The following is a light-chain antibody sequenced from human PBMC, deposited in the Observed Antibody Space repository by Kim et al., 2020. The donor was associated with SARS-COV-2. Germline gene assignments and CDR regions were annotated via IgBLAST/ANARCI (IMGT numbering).Light chain of an antibody. CDR2: YDS. CDR1: NIGSKS. Sequence: APGKTAMITCGGNNIGSKSVLWYQLKPGQAPVLVIYYDSDRPSGIPERFSGSNSGNTATLTISRVEAGDEADYYCQVWDSSSDHPVFGGGTKVTVL. J-gene: IGLJ6*01. V-gene: IGLV3-21*04. CDR3: QVWDSSSDHPV.